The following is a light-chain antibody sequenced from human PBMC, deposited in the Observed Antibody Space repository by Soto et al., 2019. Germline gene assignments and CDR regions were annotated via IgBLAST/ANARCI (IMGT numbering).Light chain of an antibody. CDR2: GIS. Sequence: ELVFTQSPAILSMSLGDGEILSCRASHTITSNYLAWYQQRPGQAPRPLIYGISSRATGVPDRFSGSGSGTDFTLTIDRLEPEDFAVYYCQDYGSSPFTFGPGTKVDIK. J-gene: IGKJ3*01. CDR1: HTITSNY. V-gene: IGKV3-20*01. CDR3: QDYGSSPFT.